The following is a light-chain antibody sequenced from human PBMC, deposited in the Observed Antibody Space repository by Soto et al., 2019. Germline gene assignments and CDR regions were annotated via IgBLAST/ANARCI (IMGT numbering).Light chain of an antibody. CDR3: ASYTSSSTSVI. J-gene: IGLJ2*01. V-gene: IGLV2-14*01. CDR1: SSDVGGYKY. Sequence: QSVLTQPASVSGSPGQSITISCTGTSSDVGGYKYVSWYQQHPDKAPKVIIFEVSNRPSGISSRFSASKSGNPASLTISGLQAEDEGDYYCASYTSSSTSVIFGRGTKLTVL. CDR2: EVS.